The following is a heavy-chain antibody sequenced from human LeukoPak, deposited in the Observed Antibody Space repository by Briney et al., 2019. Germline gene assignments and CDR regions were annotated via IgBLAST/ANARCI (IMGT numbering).Heavy chain of an antibody. Sequence: SVPTLVNPTQTLTLTCTFAVISLSTSGEGVGPFRHPPGHALAWLALIYWGDDKRYSPSLKSRLTITNDTYKNQVVLTMTNMDPVDTATYFCAHSHTSSPNDYWGQGTLVTVSS. D-gene: IGHD6-13*01. CDR3: AHSHTSSPNDY. V-gene: IGHV2-5*02. J-gene: IGHJ4*02. CDR2: IYWGDDK. CDR1: VISLSTSGEG.